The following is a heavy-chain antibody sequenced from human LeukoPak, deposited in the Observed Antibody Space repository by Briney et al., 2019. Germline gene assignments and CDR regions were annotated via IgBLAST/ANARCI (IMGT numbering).Heavy chain of an antibody. D-gene: IGHD7-27*01. Sequence: GGSLRLSCAASGFTFSSYAMHWVRQAPGKGLEWVAVISYDGSNKYYADSVKGRFIISRDNSKNTLYLQMNSLRAEDTAVYYCARANWGYYYGMDVWGQGTAVTVSS. V-gene: IGHV3-30-3*01. J-gene: IGHJ6*02. CDR1: GFTFSSYA. CDR2: ISYDGSNK. CDR3: ARANWGYYYGMDV.